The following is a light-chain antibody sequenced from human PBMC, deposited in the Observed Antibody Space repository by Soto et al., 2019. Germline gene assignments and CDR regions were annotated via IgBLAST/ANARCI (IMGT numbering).Light chain of an antibody. CDR2: GAS. CDR1: QSVSSSY. Sequence: EIVLTQSPGTLSLSPGERATLSCRASQSVSSSYLAWYQQEPGQAPRLLIYGASSRATGIPDRFSGSGSGTDFTLTISRLEPEDFAVYYCQQYGSSPPGLTFGGGTKVDIK. CDR3: QQYGSSPPGLT. V-gene: IGKV3-20*01. J-gene: IGKJ4*01.